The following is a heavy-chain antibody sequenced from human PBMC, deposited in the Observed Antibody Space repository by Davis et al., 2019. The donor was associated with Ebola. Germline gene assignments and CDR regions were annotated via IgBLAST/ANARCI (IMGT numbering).Heavy chain of an antibody. Sequence: GESLKISCAASGVTVSSNYMSWVRQAPGKGLEWVSVIYIGGNTYYADSVKGRFTISRDISKNTLYLQMSRLRAEDTAVYYCAKDLHWYGMDAWGQGTTVIVSS. CDR1: GVTVSSNY. CDR3: AKDLHWYGMDA. J-gene: IGHJ6*02. V-gene: IGHV3-53*01. D-gene: IGHD1-1*01. CDR2: IYIGGNT.